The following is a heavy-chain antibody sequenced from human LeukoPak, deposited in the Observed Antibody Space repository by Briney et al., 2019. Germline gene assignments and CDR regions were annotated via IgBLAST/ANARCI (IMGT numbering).Heavy chain of an antibody. J-gene: IGHJ3*02. V-gene: IGHV4-59*01. Sequence: SETLSLTCTVSGGSISSYYWSWIRQPPGKGLEWIGYIYYSGSTNYNPSLKSRVTMSVDTAKNQCSLKLSSVTAADTAVCYCARGLLWIDAFDIWGQGTMVTVSS. CDR3: ARGLLWIDAFDI. CDR2: IYYSGST. CDR1: GGSISSYY. D-gene: IGHD3-10*01.